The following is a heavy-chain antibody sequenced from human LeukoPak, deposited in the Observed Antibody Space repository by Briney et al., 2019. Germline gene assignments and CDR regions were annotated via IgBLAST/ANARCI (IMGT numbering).Heavy chain of an antibody. V-gene: IGHV4-59*01. D-gene: IGHD3-9*01. J-gene: IGHJ4*02. CDR2: IYYSGST. Sequence: SETLSLTCTVSGVSISSYYWGWVRQPAGKGLGWNGYIYYSGSTNHNPPLKSRVPISLHTSKNQFSLKLSSVTPADTAVYYCARDAYDILTGYYSGFDYWGQGTLVTVSS. CDR3: ARDAYDILTGYYSGFDY. CDR1: GVSISSYY.